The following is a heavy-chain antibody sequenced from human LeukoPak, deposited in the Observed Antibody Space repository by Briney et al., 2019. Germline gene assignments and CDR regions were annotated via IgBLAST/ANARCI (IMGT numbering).Heavy chain of an antibody. J-gene: IGHJ6*03. D-gene: IGHD3-10*01. CDR2: IYHSGST. CDR3: ARDVALWFGELSGYYYYMDV. V-gene: IGHV4-30-2*01. CDR1: GGSISSGAYY. Sequence: SQTLSLTCTVSGGSISSGAYYWSWIRQPPGKGLEWIGYIYHSGSTYYTPSLKSRVTISVDTSKNQFSLKLSSVTAADTAVYYCARDVALWFGELSGYYYYMDVWGKGTTVTVSS.